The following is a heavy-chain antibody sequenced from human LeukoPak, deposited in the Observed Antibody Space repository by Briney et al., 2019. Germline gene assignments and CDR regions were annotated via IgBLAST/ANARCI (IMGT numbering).Heavy chain of an antibody. V-gene: IGHV4-4*07. Sequence: SETLSLTCTVSGGSISSYYWSWIRQPAGKGLEWIGRIYTSSSTNYNPSLKSRVTMSVDTSKNQFSLKLSSVTAADTAVYYCARDQSSYYGSGSYYTTRSNYYYYMDVWGKGTTVTVSS. J-gene: IGHJ6*03. CDR3: ARDQSSYYGSGSYYTTRSNYYYYMDV. CDR2: IYTSSST. CDR1: GGSISSYY. D-gene: IGHD3-10*01.